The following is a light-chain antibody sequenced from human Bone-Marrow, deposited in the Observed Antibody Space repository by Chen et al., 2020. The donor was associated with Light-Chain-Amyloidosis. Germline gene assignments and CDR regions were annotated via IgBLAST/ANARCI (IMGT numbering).Light chain of an antibody. Sequence: SYVLTQPSSVSVAPGQTDTIACGGNNIGSTSVHGYQQTPGQAPRLVVYDDSYRPSGIPDRLSGCNAGNTATLTISRVRAGGEADYYCQVWYSSSDRRVCGGGTKLSVL. CDR2: DDS. CDR3: QVWYSSSDRRV. V-gene: IGLV3-21*02. CDR1: NIGSTS. J-gene: IGLJ3*02.